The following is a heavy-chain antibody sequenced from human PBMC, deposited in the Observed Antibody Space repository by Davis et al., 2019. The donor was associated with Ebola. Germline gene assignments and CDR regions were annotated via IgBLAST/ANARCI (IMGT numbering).Heavy chain of an antibody. Sequence: GESLKIPCAASGFTFRRYWMSWVRQAPGTGLEWVANIKQDGSDKNYVDSVKGRFTISRDNAKNSLYLQMNSLRAEDTAVYYCARDSGWSGVVSWGQGTLVTVSS. J-gene: IGHJ5*01. CDR1: GFTFRRYW. CDR2: IKQDGSDK. D-gene: IGHD6-19*01. V-gene: IGHV3-7*03. CDR3: ARDSGWSGVVS.